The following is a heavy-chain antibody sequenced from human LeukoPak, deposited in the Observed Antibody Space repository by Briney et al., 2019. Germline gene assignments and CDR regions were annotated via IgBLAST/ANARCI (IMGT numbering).Heavy chain of an antibody. V-gene: IGHV3-30*18. CDR1: GFTFSSYG. CDR2: ISNDGSTK. Sequence: GGSLRLSCAASGFTFSSYGMHWVRQAPGKGLEWVAVISNDGSTKKYADSVKGRFTISRDNSKNTLYVQMNSLRADDAAVYYCAKGRSSYPMDYIFDFWGQGILVTVSS. CDR3: AKGRSSYPMDYIFDF. J-gene: IGHJ4*02. D-gene: IGHD3-16*02.